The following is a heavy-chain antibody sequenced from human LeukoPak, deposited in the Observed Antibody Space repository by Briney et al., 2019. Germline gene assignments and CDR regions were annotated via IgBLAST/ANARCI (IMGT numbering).Heavy chain of an antibody. CDR3: AHRPRNRGTNNWFDP. J-gene: IGHJ5*02. Sequence: SRPTLVNPTQTLTLTCTFSGFSPSTTGVGVGWIRQPPVKALEWLALIYWNDDKRYSPSLKSRLTITKDTSKNQVVLTMTNMDPVDTARYYCAHRPRNRGTNNWFDPWGQGTLVTVSS. D-gene: IGHD1-14*01. V-gene: IGHV2-5*01. CDR2: IYWNDDK. CDR1: GFSPSTTGVG.